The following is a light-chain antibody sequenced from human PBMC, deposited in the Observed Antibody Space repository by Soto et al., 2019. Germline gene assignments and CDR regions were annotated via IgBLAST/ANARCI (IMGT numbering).Light chain of an antibody. CDR3: QQRSNWPPIT. V-gene: IGKV3-11*01. J-gene: IGKJ5*01. Sequence: EIVLTQSPATLSSSPGERATLSCRASQSVSSYLAWYQQKPGQAPRLLIYDASNRAAGIPARFSGSGSGTDFTLTITSLEPEDFAGYYCQQRSNWPPITFGQGTRLEIK. CDR1: QSVSSY. CDR2: DAS.